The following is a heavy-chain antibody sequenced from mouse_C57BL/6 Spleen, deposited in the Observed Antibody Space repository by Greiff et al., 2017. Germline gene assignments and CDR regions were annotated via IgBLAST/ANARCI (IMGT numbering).Heavy chain of an antibody. CDR1: GFTFSDYG. Sequence: EVKVVESGGGLVKPGGSLKLSCAASGFTFSDYGMHWVRQAPEKGLEWVAYISSGSSTIYYADTVKGRFTISRDNAKNTLFLQMTSLRSEDTAMYYCARRYYGNSWFAYWGQGTLVTVSA. V-gene: IGHV5-17*01. CDR3: ARRYYGNSWFAY. CDR2: ISSGSSTI. D-gene: IGHD2-1*01. J-gene: IGHJ3*01.